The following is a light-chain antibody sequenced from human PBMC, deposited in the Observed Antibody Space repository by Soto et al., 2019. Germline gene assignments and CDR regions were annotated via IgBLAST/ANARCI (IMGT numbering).Light chain of an antibody. J-gene: IGLJ1*01. CDR2: EVS. V-gene: IGLV2-14*01. CDR1: SSDVGGYNY. CDR3: SSYTSSSTYV. Sequence: QSALTQPASVSGSPGQSITISCTGTSSDVGGYNYVSRYQQHPGKAPKLMIYEVSNRPSGVSNRFSGSKSGNTASLTISGLQAEDEADYYCSSYTSSSTYVFGPGTKLTVL.